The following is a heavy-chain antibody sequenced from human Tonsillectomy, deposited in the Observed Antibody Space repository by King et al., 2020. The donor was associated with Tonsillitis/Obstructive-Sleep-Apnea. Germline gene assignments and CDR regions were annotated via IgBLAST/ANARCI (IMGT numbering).Heavy chain of an antibody. CDR3: ASSRYDSSGYYYFDY. V-gene: IGHV4-31*03. Sequence: MQLQESGPGLVEPSQTLSLTCTVSGGSISSGGYYWNWIRQHPGKGLEWLGYIYYSGSTYYNPSLQSRVTISVDTSKKQFSLKLSSVTAADTAVYYCASSRYDSSGYYYFDYWGQGTLVTVSS. D-gene: IGHD3-22*01. J-gene: IGHJ4*02. CDR1: GGSISSGGYY. CDR2: IYYSGST.